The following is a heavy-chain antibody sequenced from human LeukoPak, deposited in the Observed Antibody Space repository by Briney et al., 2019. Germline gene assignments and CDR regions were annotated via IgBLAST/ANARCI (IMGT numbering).Heavy chain of an antibody. CDR2: IWYDGSNK. CDR3: AREPGYSGNNWFDP. D-gene: IGHD5-18*01. V-gene: IGHV3-33*01. J-gene: IGHJ5*02. Sequence: LPGRSLRLSCAASGFTFSSYGMHWVRQAPGKGLEWVAVIWYDGSNKYYADSVKGRFTISRDNAKNSLYLQMNSLRAEDTAVYYCAREPGYSGNNWFDPWGQGTLVTVSS. CDR1: GFTFSSYG.